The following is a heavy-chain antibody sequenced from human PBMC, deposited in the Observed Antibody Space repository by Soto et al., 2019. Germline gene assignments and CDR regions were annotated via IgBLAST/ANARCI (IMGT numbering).Heavy chain of an antibody. V-gene: IGHV4-39*01. D-gene: IGHD2-15*01. Sequence: QLQLQESGPGLVKPSETLSLTCTVSGGSISSYYWGWIRRPPGKGLEWIGSIYYSGSTYYNPSLKSRLTISVDSSKNQFSLILCSVSAADSAVYCCASRWGYSCDCWGQGILVTVAS. CDR2: IYYSGST. CDR3: ASRWGYSCDC. J-gene: IGHJ4*02. CDR1: GGSISSYY.